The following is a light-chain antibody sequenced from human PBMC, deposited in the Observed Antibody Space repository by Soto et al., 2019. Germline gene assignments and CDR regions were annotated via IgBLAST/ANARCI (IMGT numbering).Light chain of an antibody. CDR1: QSVSSSY. Sequence: EIVLTQSPGTLSLSPGERAILSCRASQSVSSSYLAWYQQTPGQAPRLLVYDTSYRATGVPDRLSGSGSGTDFTLTISRLEPEDSAVYYCKQYESAPWTFGQGTRVEIK. J-gene: IGKJ1*01. CDR2: DTS. CDR3: KQYESAPWT. V-gene: IGKV3-20*01.